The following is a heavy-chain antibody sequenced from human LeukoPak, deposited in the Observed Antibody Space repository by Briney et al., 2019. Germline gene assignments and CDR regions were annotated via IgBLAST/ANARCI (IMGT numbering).Heavy chain of an antibody. Sequence: SETLSLTCTVSGGSISSSSYYWDWIRQPPGKGLEWIGSIYYSGSTYYNPSLKSRVTMSVDTSKNQFSLKLSSVTAADTAVYYCARAHSSGWLFDYWGQGTLVTVSS. CDR2: IYYSGST. D-gene: IGHD6-19*01. J-gene: IGHJ4*02. V-gene: IGHV4-39*07. CDR3: ARAHSSGWLFDY. CDR1: GGSISSSSYY.